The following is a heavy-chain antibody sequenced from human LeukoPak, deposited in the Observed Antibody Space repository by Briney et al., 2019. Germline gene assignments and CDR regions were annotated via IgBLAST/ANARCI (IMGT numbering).Heavy chain of an antibody. CDR2: IIPIFGTA. J-gene: IGHJ4*02. CDR3: ARGRDSGSYYVPFDY. Sequence: AASVKVSCKASGGTFSSYAISWVRQAPGQGLEWMGGIIPIFGTANYAQKFQGRVTITADESTSTAYMELSSLRSEDTAVYYCARGRDSGSYYVPFDYWGQGTLVTVSS. V-gene: IGHV1-69*01. D-gene: IGHD1-26*01. CDR1: GGTFSSYA.